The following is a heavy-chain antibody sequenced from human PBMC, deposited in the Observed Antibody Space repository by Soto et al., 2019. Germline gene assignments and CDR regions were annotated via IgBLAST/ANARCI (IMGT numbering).Heavy chain of an antibody. CDR3: ARDAQIGHGYSVYHTY. Sequence: ASVKVSCKASGYTFSSYGVTWVRQAPGQGLEWMGLISANSGGTTSAQKFQGRVTMTRDTSTNTAYMELKSLRSEDTAVYFCARDAQIGHGYSVYHTYWGQGTLVTVSS. J-gene: IGHJ4*02. D-gene: IGHD5-12*01. V-gene: IGHV1-18*04. CDR2: ISANSGGT. CDR1: GYTFSSYG.